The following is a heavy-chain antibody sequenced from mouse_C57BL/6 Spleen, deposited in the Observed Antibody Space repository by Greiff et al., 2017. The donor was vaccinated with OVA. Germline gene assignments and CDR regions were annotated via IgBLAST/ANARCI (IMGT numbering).Heavy chain of an antibody. D-gene: IGHD1-1*01. CDR3: ARRGVVADYFDY. V-gene: IGHV5-6*01. CDR1: GFTFSSYG. Sequence: EVQLVESGGDLVKPGGSLKLSCAASGFTFSSYGMSWVRQTPDKRLEWVATISSGGSYTYYPDSVKGRFTISRDNAKNTLYLQMSSLKSEDTAMYYCARRGVVADYFDYWGQGTTLTVSS. CDR2: ISSGGSYT. J-gene: IGHJ2*01.